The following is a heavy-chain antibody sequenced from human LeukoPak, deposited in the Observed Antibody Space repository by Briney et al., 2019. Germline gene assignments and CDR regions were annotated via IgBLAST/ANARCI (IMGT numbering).Heavy chain of an antibody. V-gene: IGHV4-4*09. Sequence: SETLSLTCTVSGGSISSYYWSWIRQPPGKGLEWIGYIYTSGSTEYNPSLKSRVTTSVDTSKNQLSLKLSSVTAADTAVYYCARNMGKDIYGYYFYYYMDVWGKGTTVTVSS. CDR1: GGSISSYY. J-gene: IGHJ6*03. CDR2: IYTSGST. D-gene: IGHD5-18*01. CDR3: ARNMGKDIYGYYFYYYMDV.